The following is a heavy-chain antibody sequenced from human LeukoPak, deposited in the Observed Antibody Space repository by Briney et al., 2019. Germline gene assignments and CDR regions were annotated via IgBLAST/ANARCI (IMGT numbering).Heavy chain of an antibody. J-gene: IGHJ3*01. CDR2: ISSNGVST. CDR1: GFTFSSYA. D-gene: IGHD1-26*01. Sequence: GGSLRLSCAASGFTFSSYAMHWVRQAPGKGLEYVSGISSNGVSTYYADSVKGRFIISRDNSKNTLYLQMGGMGAEYMVEYFCGRGGTWREDAFGGWGQGVMVSV. V-gene: IGHV3-64*02. CDR3: GRGGTWREDAFGG.